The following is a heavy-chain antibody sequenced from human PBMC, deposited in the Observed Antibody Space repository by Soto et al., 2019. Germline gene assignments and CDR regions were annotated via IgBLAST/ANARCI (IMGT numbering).Heavy chain of an antibody. J-gene: IGHJ4*02. D-gene: IGHD3-22*01. V-gene: IGHV3-15*01. CDR2: IKSKTDGGTT. CDR3: TTSITVDYYDSSGYYYFDY. Sequence: GGSLRPSCAASGFTFSNAWMSWVRQAPGKGLEWVGRIKSKTDGGTTDYAAPVKGRFTISRDDSKNTLYLQMNSLKTEDTAVYYCTTSITVDYYDSSGYYYFDYWGQGTLVTVSS. CDR1: GFTFSNAW.